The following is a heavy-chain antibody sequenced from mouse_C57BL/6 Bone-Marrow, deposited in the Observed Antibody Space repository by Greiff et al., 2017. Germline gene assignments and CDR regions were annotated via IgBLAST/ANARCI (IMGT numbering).Heavy chain of an antibody. J-gene: IGHJ3*01. V-gene: IGHV5-6*01. D-gene: IGHD2-3*01. CDR2: ISSGGSYT. CDR3: ARHDGYYVGFAY. Sequence: EVHLVESGGDLVKPGGSLKLSCAASGFTFSSYGMSWVRQTPDKRLEWVATISSGGSYTYYPDSVKGRFTISRDNAKNTLYLQMSSRKSEDTAMYYCARHDGYYVGFAYWGQGTLVTVSA. CDR1: GFTFSSYG.